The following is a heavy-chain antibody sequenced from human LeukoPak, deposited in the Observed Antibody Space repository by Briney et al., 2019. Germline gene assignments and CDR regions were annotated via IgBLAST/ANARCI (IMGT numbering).Heavy chain of an antibody. Sequence: PSETLSLTCSVSSGSISNFHWSWIRQPAGKGLEWIGRIFTSGSTNYNPSLKSRVTISVDTSKNQFSLKLSSVTAADTAVYYCARQKWYRPRGANRGYYFDYWGQGTLVTVSS. V-gene: IGHV4-4*07. J-gene: IGHJ4*02. CDR3: ARQKWYRPRGANRGYYFDY. D-gene: IGHD2-2*01. CDR1: SGSISNFH. CDR2: IFTSGST.